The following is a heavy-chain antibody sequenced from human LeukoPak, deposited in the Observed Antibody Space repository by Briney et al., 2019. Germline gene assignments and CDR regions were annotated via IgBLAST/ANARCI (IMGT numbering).Heavy chain of an antibody. D-gene: IGHD2-2*01. J-gene: IGHJ4*02. CDR3: AREGTNASGCDY. CDR1: GGLFSAYY. CDR2: INHSGST. Sequence: SETLSLTCAVYGGLFSAYYWSWIRQPPGKGLEWIGEINHSGSTNYNPSLKSRVTISLDTSKNQLSLKLSSVTAADTAVYYCAREGTNASGCDYWGQGTLVTVSS. V-gene: IGHV4-34*01.